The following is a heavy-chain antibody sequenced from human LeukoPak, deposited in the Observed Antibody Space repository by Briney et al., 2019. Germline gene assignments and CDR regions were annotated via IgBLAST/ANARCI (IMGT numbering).Heavy chain of an antibody. CDR2: IYYSGST. V-gene: IGHV4-30-4*01. J-gene: IGHJ6*02. CDR1: GGSISSGDYY. CDR3: ARERVYCSGGSCYPYYGMDV. Sequence: SETLSLTCTVSGGSISSGDYYWSWIRQPPGKGLEWIGYIYYSGSTYYTPSLKSRVTISVDTSKNQFSLKLSSVTAADTAVYYCARERVYCSGGSCYPYYGMDVWGQGTTVTVSS. D-gene: IGHD2-15*01.